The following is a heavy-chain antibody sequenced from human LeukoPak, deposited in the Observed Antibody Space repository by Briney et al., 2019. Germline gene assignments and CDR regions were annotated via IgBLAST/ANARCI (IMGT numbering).Heavy chain of an antibody. CDR1: GYSFTSYW. J-gene: IGHJ4*02. D-gene: IGHD4-23*01. V-gene: IGHV1-18*04. CDR3: ARDPGTVVTELDY. Sequence: GESLKISCKGSGYSFTSYWIGWVRQAPGQGLEWVGWISAYNGNTNYAQKLQGRVTMTTDTSTSTAYMELRSLRSDDTAVYYCARDPGTVVTELDYWGQGTLVTVSS. CDR2: ISAYNGNT.